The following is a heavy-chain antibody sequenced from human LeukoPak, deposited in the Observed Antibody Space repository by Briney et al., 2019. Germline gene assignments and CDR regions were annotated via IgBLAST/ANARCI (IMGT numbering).Heavy chain of an antibody. CDR2: IIPILGIA. J-gene: IGHJ3*02. CDR1: GYTFTSYD. CDR3: ARDQRVVIHSFDI. V-gene: IGHV1-69*04. Sequence: ASVKVSCKASGYTFTSYDINWVRQAPGQGLEWMGRIIPILGIANYAQKFQGRVTITADKSTSTAYMELSSLRSEDTAVYYCARDQRVVIHSFDIWGQGTMATVSS. D-gene: IGHD4-23*01.